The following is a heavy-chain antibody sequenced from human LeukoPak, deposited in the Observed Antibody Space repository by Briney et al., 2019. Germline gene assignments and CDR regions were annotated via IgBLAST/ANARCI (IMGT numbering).Heavy chain of an antibody. Sequence: PSETLSLTCTVSGGSISSGSYYWSWIRQPAGKELEWIGRIYTSGSTNYNPSLKSRVTISVDTSKNQFSLKLSSVTAADTAVYYCARDFGSSWYGWFDPWGQGTLVTVSS. CDR1: GGSISSGSYY. D-gene: IGHD6-13*01. CDR2: IYTSGST. J-gene: IGHJ5*02. CDR3: ARDFGSSWYGWFDP. V-gene: IGHV4-61*02.